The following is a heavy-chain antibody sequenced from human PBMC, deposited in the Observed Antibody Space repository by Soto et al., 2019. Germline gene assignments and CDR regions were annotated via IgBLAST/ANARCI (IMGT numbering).Heavy chain of an antibody. D-gene: IGHD3-9*01. Sequence: SETLSLTCTVSGDSISTDYWSWIRQSPGKGLEWIGYISYSGSTNYNPSLKSRVTTSLDTSKHQFSLKLSSVTAADTAVYYCASLNFDILTGYYAFDLWGQGTMVTVSS. V-gene: IGHV4-59*08. CDR2: ISYSGST. J-gene: IGHJ3*01. CDR1: GDSISTDY. CDR3: ASLNFDILTGYYAFDL.